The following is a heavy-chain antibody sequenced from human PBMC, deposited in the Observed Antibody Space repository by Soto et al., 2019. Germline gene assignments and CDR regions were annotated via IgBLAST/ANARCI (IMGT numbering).Heavy chain of an antibody. Sequence: QVQLVESGGGVVQPGRSLRLSCAASGFTFSSYAMHWVRQAPGKGLEWVAVISYDGSNKYYADSVKGRFTISRDNSKNTLYLQMNSLRAEDTAVYYCARDRGYLDYGGNSGGGYYGMDVWGQGTTVTVSS. CDR3: ARDRGYLDYGGNSGGGYYGMDV. CDR2: ISYDGSNK. CDR1: GFTFSSYA. V-gene: IGHV3-30-3*01. J-gene: IGHJ6*02. D-gene: IGHD4-17*01.